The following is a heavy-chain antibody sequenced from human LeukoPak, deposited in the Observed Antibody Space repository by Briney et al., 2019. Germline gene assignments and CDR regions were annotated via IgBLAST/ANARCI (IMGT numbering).Heavy chain of an antibody. D-gene: IGHD1-26*01. V-gene: IGHV4-59*01. J-gene: IGHJ4*02. CDR1: GGSISSYY. CDR3: ARASRWELPGFFDY. CDR2: IYYSGST. Sequence: SETLSLTCTVSGGSISSYYWSWIRQPPVKGLEWIGYIYYSGSTNYNPSLKSRVTISVDTSKNQFSLKLSSVTAADTAVYYCARASRWELPGFFDYWGQGTLVTVSS.